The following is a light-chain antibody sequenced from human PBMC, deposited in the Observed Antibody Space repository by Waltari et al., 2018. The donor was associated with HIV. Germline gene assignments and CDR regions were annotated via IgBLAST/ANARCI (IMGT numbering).Light chain of an antibody. CDR3: GSWDGSLSGYV. V-gene: IGLV1-51*01. Sequence: QSVLTQPPSVSAAPGQKVTISCSGRRPNIANNYVSWYQQVPGTVPKLLIYNDNKRPSGIPDRFSGSKSGTSATLGITGLQTGDEADYYCGSWDGSLSGYVFGPGTRVTVL. CDR2: NDN. CDR1: RPNIANNY. J-gene: IGLJ1*01.